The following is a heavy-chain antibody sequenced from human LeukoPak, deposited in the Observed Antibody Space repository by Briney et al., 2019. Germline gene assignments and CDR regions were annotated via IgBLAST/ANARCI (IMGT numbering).Heavy chain of an antibody. Sequence: ASVKVSCKASGYTFTRYDINWVRQATGQGLEWMGWINAGNGNTKYSQKFQGRVTITRDTSASTAYMDLSSLRSEDTAVYYCARDEAWLLSWGQGTLVTVSS. J-gene: IGHJ5*02. CDR2: INAGNGNT. CDR1: GYTFTRYD. V-gene: IGHV1-3*01. CDR3: ARDEAWLLS. D-gene: IGHD5-12*01.